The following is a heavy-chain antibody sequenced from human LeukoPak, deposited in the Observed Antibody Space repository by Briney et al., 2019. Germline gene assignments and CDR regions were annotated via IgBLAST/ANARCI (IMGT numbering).Heavy chain of an antibody. CDR3: ARVLSGAPEGFDI. CDR1: GGSIIDSSYY. J-gene: IGHJ3*02. Sequence: PSETLSLTCTVSGGSIIDSSYYWGWIRQPPGKGLEWVANIKQDGSDKFYVDSVKGRSTTSRDSAKNSLYLQMNSLRAEDTAVYYSARVLSGAPEGFDIWGQGTTVTVSS. V-gene: IGHV3-7*01. CDR2: IKQDGSDK.